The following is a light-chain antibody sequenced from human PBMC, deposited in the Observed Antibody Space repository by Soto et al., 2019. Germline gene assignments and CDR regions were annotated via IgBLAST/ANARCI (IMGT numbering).Light chain of an antibody. CDR1: GSNIGTHT. CDR2: ANN. CDR3: SSYSTTSTLV. J-gene: IGLJ1*01. Sequence: QSVLTQPPSASGTPGQRVTISCSGSGSNIGTHTVNWYQQLPGVAPKLLIYANNLRASGVPDRFSGSKSGTSASLAISGLQSDDEADYYCSSYSTTSTLVFGSGTKLTVL. V-gene: IGLV1-44*01.